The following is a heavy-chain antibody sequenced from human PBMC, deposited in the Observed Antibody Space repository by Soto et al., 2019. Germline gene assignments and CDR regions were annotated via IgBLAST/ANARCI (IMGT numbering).Heavy chain of an antibody. Sequence: QVQLQQWGAGLLKPSETLSLTCAVYGGSFSGYYWSWIRQPPGKGLEWIGEINHSGSTNYNPSLKSRVTISVDTSKNQFSLKLSSVTAADTAVYYCAGAIVVVPAAMTNAFDIWGQGTMVTVSS. D-gene: IGHD2-2*01. J-gene: IGHJ3*02. CDR3: AGAIVVVPAAMTNAFDI. V-gene: IGHV4-34*01. CDR1: GGSFSGYY. CDR2: INHSGST.